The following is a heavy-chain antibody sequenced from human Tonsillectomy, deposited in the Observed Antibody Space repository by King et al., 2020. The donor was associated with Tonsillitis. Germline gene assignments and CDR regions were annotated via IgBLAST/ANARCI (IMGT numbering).Heavy chain of an antibody. CDR3: ARGSKIAVAGTWFDP. Sequence: VQLQQWGAGLLKPSETLSLTCAVYGGSFSGYYWSWIRQPPGKGLEWIGEINHSGSTNSNLSLKSRVTISVEPSKNHFSLKLSSVTAADTALYYCARGSKIAVAGTWFDPWGQGTLVTVSS. V-gene: IGHV4-34*01. J-gene: IGHJ5*02. CDR2: INHSGST. D-gene: IGHD6-19*01. CDR1: GGSFSGYY.